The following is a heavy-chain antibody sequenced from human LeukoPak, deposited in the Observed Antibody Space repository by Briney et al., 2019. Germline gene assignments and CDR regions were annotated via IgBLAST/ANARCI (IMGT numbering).Heavy chain of an antibody. V-gene: IGHV4-39*01. CDR2: DHFSGAT. Sequence: SETLSLTCIVSGVSVSSDNYWGWIRQSPGKGLELIGSDHFSGATHYNPSLKSRVAITLDTSKNQFSLKLNSVTAADTAIYYCAKHRMWLVGLESWGQGTLVTVSS. J-gene: IGHJ1*01. CDR1: GVSVSSDNY. CDR3: AKHRMWLVGLES. D-gene: IGHD6-19*01.